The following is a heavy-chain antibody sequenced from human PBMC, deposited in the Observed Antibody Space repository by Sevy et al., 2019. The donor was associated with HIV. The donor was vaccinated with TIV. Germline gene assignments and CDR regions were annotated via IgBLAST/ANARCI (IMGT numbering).Heavy chain of an antibody. CDR2: IWYDGINK. CDR3: ARWGNSSGIDY. D-gene: IGHD3-22*01. CDR1: GFTFNNYW. V-gene: IGHV3-33*08. Sequence: GGSLRLSCAASGFTFNNYWMTWVRQAPGKGLEWVALIWYDGINKDYADSVKGRFTISRDNSKNTVFLQMNSLRAEDTGMYYCARWGNSSGIDYWGQGTLVTVSS. J-gene: IGHJ4*02.